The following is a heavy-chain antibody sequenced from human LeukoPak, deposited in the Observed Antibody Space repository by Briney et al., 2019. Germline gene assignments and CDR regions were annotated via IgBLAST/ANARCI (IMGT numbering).Heavy chain of an antibody. D-gene: IGHD3-10*01. CDR3: AKLPIGDMTHRKEGFDY. CDR2: IRYDGSNK. CDR1: GFTFSNYG. V-gene: IGHV3-30*02. Sequence: PGGSLRLSCVASGFTFSNYGMHWVRQAPGKGLEWVAFIRYDGSNKYYADSVKGRFTISRDNSKNTLYLQMNSLRAEDTAVYYCAKLPIGDMTHRKEGFDYWGQGTLVTVSS. J-gene: IGHJ4*02.